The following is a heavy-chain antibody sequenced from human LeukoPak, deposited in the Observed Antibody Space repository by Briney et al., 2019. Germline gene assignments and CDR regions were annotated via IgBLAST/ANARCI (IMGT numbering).Heavy chain of an antibody. D-gene: IGHD3-10*01. CDR2: ISYDGSNK. CDR1: GFTFSSYG. Sequence: GRSLRLSCAASGFTFSSYGMHWVRQAPGKGLEWVAVISYDGSNKYYADSVKGRFTISRDNSKNTLYPQMNSLRAEDTAVYYCAKGVVRGVIRNWFDPWGQGTLVTVSS. CDR3: AKGVVRGVIRNWFDP. J-gene: IGHJ5*02. V-gene: IGHV3-30*18.